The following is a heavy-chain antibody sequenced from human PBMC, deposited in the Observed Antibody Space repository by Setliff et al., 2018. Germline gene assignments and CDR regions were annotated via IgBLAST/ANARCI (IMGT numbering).Heavy chain of an antibody. CDR2: MDPNSGNT. D-gene: IGHD3-22*01. CDR1: GYTFMSYD. J-gene: IGHJ2*01. CDR3: ARGRASGGYFEVWYSDL. Sequence: ASVKVSCKASGYTFMSYDIYWVRQATGQGLEWVGWMDPNSGNTAYGRKFQDRVTITRNTSISTAYMELSSLRSEDTAVYYCARGRASGGYFEVWYSDLWGRGTLVTVSS. V-gene: IGHV1-8*03.